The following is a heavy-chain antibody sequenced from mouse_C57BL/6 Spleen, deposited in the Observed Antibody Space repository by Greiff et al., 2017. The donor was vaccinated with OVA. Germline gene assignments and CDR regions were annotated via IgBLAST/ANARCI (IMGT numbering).Heavy chain of an antibody. D-gene: IGHD2-3*01. Sequence: DVQLVESEGGLVQPGSSMKLSCTASGFTFSDYYMAWVRQVPEKGLEWVANINYDGSSTYYLDSLKSRFIISRDNAKNILYLQMSSLKSEDTATYYCARVYDGYYLFAYWGQGTLVTVSA. CDR3: ARVYDGYYLFAY. J-gene: IGHJ3*01. CDR1: GFTFSDYY. V-gene: IGHV5-16*01. CDR2: INYDGSST.